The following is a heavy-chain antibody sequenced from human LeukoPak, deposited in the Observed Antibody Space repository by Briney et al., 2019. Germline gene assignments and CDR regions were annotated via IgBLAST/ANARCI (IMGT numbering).Heavy chain of an antibody. CDR2: INHSGST. J-gene: IGHJ4*02. CDR3: ARDSPYYDFWSGYPSAPDY. V-gene: IGHV4-34*01. D-gene: IGHD3-3*01. CDR1: GGSFSGYY. Sequence: PSETLSLTCAVYGGSFSGYYWSWIRQPPGKGLEWIGEINHSGSTNYNPSLKSRVTMSVDTSKNQFSLKLSSVTAADTAVYYCARDSPYYDFWSGYPSAPDYWGQGTLVTVSS.